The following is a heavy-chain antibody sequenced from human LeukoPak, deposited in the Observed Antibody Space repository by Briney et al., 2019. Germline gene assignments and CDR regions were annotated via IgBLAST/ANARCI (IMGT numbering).Heavy chain of an antibody. CDR1: GYNFTTYY. D-gene: IGHD2-15*01. CDR3: ARCDHFEVAAKRDWYFDL. J-gene: IGHJ2*01. V-gene: IGHV1-46*01. Sequence: GASVKVSCKASGYNFTTYYMNWVRQATGQGLEWMGLINPSSGSTSYAQKFQGRVTMTRDMSTSTVYMEMSSLRSEDTAVYYCARCDHFEVAAKRDWYFDLWGRGTLVTVSS. CDR2: INPSSGST.